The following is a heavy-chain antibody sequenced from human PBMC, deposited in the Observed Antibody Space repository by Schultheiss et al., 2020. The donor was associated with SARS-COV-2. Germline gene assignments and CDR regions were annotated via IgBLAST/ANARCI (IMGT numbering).Heavy chain of an antibody. J-gene: IGHJ3*02. D-gene: IGHD4-17*01. V-gene: IGHV4-39*07. Sequence: SETLSLTCTVSGGSISSGGYYWSWIRQHPGKGLEWIGSIYYSGSTYYNPSLKSRVTISVDTSKNQFSLKLSSVTAADTAVYYCARAYGDYTWRHAFDIWGQGTMVTVSS. CDR3: ARAYGDYTWRHAFDI. CDR1: GGSISSGGYY. CDR2: IYYSGST.